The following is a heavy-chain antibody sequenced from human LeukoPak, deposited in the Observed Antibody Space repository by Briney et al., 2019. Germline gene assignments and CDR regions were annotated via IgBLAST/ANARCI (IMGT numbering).Heavy chain of an antibody. CDR3: ARDPGAILGYYYYYGMDV. J-gene: IGHJ6*04. Sequence: SHTLSLTCTLSDGSVVSSDYYWSWIRQPPGKGLEWIGYIYYSGSTYYNPSLKSRVIISVDTSKNQFSLKLSSVTAADTAVYYCARDPGAILGYYYYYGMDVWGKGTTVTVSS. V-gene: IGHV4-30-4*01. D-gene: IGHD3-9*01. CDR2: IYYSGST. CDR1: DGSVVSSDYY.